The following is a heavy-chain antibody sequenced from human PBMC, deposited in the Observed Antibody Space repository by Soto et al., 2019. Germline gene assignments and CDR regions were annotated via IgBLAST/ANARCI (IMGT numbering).Heavy chain of an antibody. CDR3: ARSFSFITPRPDY. V-gene: IGHV1-2*02. CDR1: GYTFTDYY. J-gene: IGHJ4*02. D-gene: IGHD3-10*01. CDR2: INPNNGDT. Sequence: QVQLVQSGAEVKKPGASVRVSCKASGYTFTDYYMHWVRQAPGQGLECMGWINPNNGDTNYAQKFQGRVIMTRDTSSSTAYLEVSRLRSDDTALYYCARSFSFITPRPDYWGQGTLVTVSS.